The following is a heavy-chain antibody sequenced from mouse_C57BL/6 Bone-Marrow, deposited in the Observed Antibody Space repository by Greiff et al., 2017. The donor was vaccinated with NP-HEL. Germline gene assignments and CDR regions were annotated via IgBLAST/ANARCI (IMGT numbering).Heavy chain of an antibody. CDR2: ISSGSSTI. J-gene: IGHJ4*01. D-gene: IGHD1-1*01. V-gene: IGHV5-17*01. CDR1: GFTFSDYG. Sequence: EVMLVESGGGLVKPGGSLKLSCAASGFTFSDYGMHWVRQAPEKGLEWVAYISSGSSTIYYADTVKGRFTMSRDNAKNTLFLQMSSLRSEDTAMYYCGVATAYAMAYWCQGTSVIVSS. CDR3: GVATAYAMAY.